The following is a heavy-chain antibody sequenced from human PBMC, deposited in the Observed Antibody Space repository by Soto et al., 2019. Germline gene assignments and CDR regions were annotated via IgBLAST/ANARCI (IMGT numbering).Heavy chain of an antibody. CDR1: GFTFCTYA. V-gene: IGHV3-30-3*01. Sequence: GGSLRLSSVSSGFTFCTYAIHWVRLAPGKGLQWVALISYEGSNTYYADSVKGRFTVSRDNSKNTLYLQMNSLRPEDTGVYYCARVTPGNNLYYFYGLDVWGQGTSVTAP. J-gene: IGHJ6*02. D-gene: IGHD1-1*01. CDR3: ARVTPGNNLYYFYGLDV. CDR2: ISYEGSNT.